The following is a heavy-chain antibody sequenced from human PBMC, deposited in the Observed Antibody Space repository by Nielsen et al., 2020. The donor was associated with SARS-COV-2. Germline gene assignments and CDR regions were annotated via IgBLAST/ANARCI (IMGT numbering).Heavy chain of an antibody. CDR2: IHHSGST. CDR3: ARRNIVVVPSPILGLGPFFSSHYVDV. Sequence: ESLKISCAASGFPFISYTMNWVRQTPEKGLEWIGEIHHSGSTNYAPSLESRVAMSVDKSKSQLSLRLRSVTAADTAVYYCARRNIVVVPSPILGLGPFFSSHYVDVWGKGTTVTVSS. V-gene: IGHV4/OR15-8*01. CDR1: GFPFISYTM. D-gene: IGHD2-2*02. J-gene: IGHJ6*03.